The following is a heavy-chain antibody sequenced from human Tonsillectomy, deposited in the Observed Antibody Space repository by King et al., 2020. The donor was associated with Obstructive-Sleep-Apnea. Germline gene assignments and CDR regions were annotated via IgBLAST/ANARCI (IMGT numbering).Heavy chain of an antibody. Sequence: QLQESGPGLVKPSETLSLTCTVSGGSISSSSYYWGWIRQPPGKGLEWIGSIYYSGSTYYNPSLKSRVTISVDTSKNQFSLKLSSVTAADTAVYYCARDPTPLDSGYDCGFDYWGQGTLVTVSS. CDR3: ARDPTPLDSGYDCGFDY. CDR2: IYYSGST. V-gene: IGHV4-39*07. D-gene: IGHD5-12*01. CDR1: GGSISSSSYY. J-gene: IGHJ4*02.